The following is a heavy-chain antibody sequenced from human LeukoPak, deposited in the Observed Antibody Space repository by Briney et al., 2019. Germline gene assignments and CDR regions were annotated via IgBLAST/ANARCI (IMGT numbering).Heavy chain of an antibody. V-gene: IGHV3-53*01. Sequence: GGSLRLSCAASGFSFRSYWMSWVRQAPGKGLQWVSVIYSGGSTYYADSVKGRFTISRDNSKNTLYLQMNSLGAEDTAVYYCARGRAYCGGDCYSPVYYFDYWGQGTLVTVSS. CDR3: ARGRAYCGGDCYSPVYYFDY. CDR2: IYSGGST. J-gene: IGHJ4*02. D-gene: IGHD2-21*02. CDR1: GFSFRSYW.